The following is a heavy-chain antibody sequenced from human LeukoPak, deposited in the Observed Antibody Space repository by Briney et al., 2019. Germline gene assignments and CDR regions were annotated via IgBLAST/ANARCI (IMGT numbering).Heavy chain of an antibody. Sequence: GGSLRLSCAASGFTFSSYSMNWVRQAPGKGLEWVSSISSSSSYIYYADSVKGRFTISRDNAKNSLYLQMNSLRAEDTAVYYCARIRYFDWLLSSPPDYWGQGTLVTVSS. CDR3: ARIRYFDWLLSSPPDY. CDR1: GFTFSSYS. J-gene: IGHJ4*02. CDR2: ISSSSSYI. D-gene: IGHD3-9*01. V-gene: IGHV3-21*01.